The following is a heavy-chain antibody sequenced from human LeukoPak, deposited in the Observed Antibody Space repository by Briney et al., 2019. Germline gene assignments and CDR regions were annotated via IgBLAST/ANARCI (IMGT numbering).Heavy chain of an antibody. J-gene: IGHJ4*02. CDR3: AKTPHPCSSSTLYFDY. CDR2: ISYDGSNK. Sequence: GRSLRLSCAASGFTFSSYGMHWVRQAPGKGLEWVAVISYDGSNKYYADSVKGRFTISRDNSKNTLYLQMNSLRAEDTAVYYCAKTPHPCSSSTLYFDYWGQGTLVTVSS. CDR1: GFTFSSYG. V-gene: IGHV3-30*18. D-gene: IGHD6-6*01.